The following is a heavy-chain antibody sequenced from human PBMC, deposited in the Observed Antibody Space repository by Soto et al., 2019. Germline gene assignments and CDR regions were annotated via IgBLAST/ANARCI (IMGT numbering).Heavy chain of an antibody. CDR3: ARVRTMVRGVIIKGPDYYMDA. Sequence: ASVKVSCKASGYTFTSYDINWVRQATGQGLEWMGWMNPNSGNTGYAQKFQGRVTMTRNTSISTAYMELSSLRSEDTAVYYCARVRTMVRGVIIKGPDYYMDAWGKGTTVTVSS. D-gene: IGHD3-10*01. J-gene: IGHJ6*03. CDR1: GYTFTSYD. CDR2: MNPNSGNT. V-gene: IGHV1-8*01.